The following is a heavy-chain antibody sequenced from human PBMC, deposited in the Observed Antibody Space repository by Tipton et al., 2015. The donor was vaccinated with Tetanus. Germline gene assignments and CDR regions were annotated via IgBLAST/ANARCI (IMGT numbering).Heavy chain of an antibody. D-gene: IGHD2-2*01. CDR3: AEGXRFCSXTXCREYCFDX. CDR1: GGSISNSEYY. J-gene: IGHJ4*01. V-gene: IGHV4-39*02. Sequence: TLSLTCSLSGGSISNSEYYRAWIRQPPGKGLEWIGRVFDSGTSYYNPSLKSRVTISVGTSKNHFSLRLSSGTAAETAVYYCAEGXRFCSXTXCREYCFDXWGRGTLVXXSX. CDR2: VFDSGTS.